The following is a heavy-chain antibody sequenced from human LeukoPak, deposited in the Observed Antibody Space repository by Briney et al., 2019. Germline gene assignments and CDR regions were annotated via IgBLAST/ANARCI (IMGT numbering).Heavy chain of an antibody. J-gene: IGHJ4*02. Sequence: SETLSLTCAVYGGSFSGYYWSWIRQPPGKGLEWIGEINHSGSTNYNPSLKSRVTISVDTSKNQFSLKLSSVTAADTAVYYCARHQGYSYGYHYWGQGTLVTVSS. V-gene: IGHV4-34*01. CDR1: GGSFSGYY. CDR3: ARHQGYSYGYHY. CDR2: INHSGST. D-gene: IGHD5-18*01.